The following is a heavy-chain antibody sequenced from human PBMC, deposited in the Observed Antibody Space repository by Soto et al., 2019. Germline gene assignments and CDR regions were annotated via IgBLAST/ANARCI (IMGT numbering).Heavy chain of an antibody. CDR1: GYTFTNYY. CDR3: ALGRYCSSTSCYTGTYYYYGMDV. CDR2: INAGNGNT. V-gene: IGHV1-3*01. D-gene: IGHD2-2*02. J-gene: IGHJ6*02. Sequence: QVQLVQSGAEVKKPGASVKVSCKASGYTFTNYYMHWVREAPGQGLEWMGWINAGNGNTKYSQKFQGRVTITRDTSASTAYMELSSLRSEDTAVYYCALGRYCSSTSCYTGTYYYYGMDVWGQGTTVTVSS.